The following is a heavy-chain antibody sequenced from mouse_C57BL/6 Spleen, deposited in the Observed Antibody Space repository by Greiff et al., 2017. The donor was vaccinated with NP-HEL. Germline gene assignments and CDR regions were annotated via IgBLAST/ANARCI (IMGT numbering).Heavy chain of an antibody. CDR1: GYTFTSYW. Sequence: VQLQQSGAELVKPGASVKMSCKASGYTFTSYWITWVKQRPGQGLEWIGDIYPGSGSTNYNEKFKSKATLTVDTSSSTAYMQLSSLTSEDSAVYYCASYDYEGYYFDYWGQGTTLTVSS. V-gene: IGHV1-55*01. D-gene: IGHD2-4*01. CDR2: IYPGSGST. CDR3: ASYDYEGYYFDY. J-gene: IGHJ2*01.